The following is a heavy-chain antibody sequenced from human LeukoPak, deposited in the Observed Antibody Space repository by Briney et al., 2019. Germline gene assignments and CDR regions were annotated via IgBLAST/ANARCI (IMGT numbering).Heavy chain of an antibody. J-gene: IGHJ4*02. CDR1: GFTFSSYS. Sequence: GGSLRLSCAASGFTFSSYSMNWVRQAPGKGLEWVTVIWSDGSNKYYADSVKGRFTISRDNSKNTLYLQMSSLRAEDTAVYYCVRGYYAGRGHHFEYWGQGTLVTVSS. CDR2: IWSDGSNK. CDR3: VRGYYAGRGHHFEY. D-gene: IGHD3-22*01. V-gene: IGHV3-33*08.